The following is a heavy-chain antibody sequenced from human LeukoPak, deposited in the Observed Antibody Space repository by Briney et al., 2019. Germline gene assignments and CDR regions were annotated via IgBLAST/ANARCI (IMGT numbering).Heavy chain of an antibody. CDR3: ARDEAGSSWYPVYYYYGMDV. CDR2: INTNTGNP. Sequence: ASVKVSCKASGYTFTSYAMNWVRQAPGQGLEWMGWINTNTGNPTYAQGFTGRFVFSLDTSVSTAYLQISSLKAEDTAVYYCARDEAGSSWYPVYYYYGMDVWGQGTTVTVSS. V-gene: IGHV7-4-1*02. D-gene: IGHD6-13*01. J-gene: IGHJ6*02. CDR1: GYTFTSYA.